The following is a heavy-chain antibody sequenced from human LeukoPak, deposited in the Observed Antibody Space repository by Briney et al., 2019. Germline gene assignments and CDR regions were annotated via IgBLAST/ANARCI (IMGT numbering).Heavy chain of an antibody. CDR2: IYNSGSP. V-gene: IGHV4-4*07. CDR1: GGSISSYY. D-gene: IGHD6-13*01. CDR3: ASSSWLRDANFDS. Sequence: SETLSLTCTVSGGSISSYYWSWIRQPAGKGLKWIGRIYNSGSPKYDPSLKSRVTISVVTSKNQFSLKLTSVTAADTAVYYCASSSWLRDANFDSWGQGTLVTVSS. J-gene: IGHJ4*02.